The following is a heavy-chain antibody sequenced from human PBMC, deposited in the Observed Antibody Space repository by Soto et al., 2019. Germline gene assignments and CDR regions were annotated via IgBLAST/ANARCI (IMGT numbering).Heavy chain of an antibody. CDR2: ISYDGSNK. V-gene: IGHV3-30*18. J-gene: IGHJ4*02. D-gene: IGHD1-26*01. Sequence: QVQLVESGGGVVQPGRSLRLSCAASGFTFSSYGMHWVRQAPGKGLEWVAVISYDGSNKYYADSVKGRFTISRDNSKNTLYLQMNSLRAEDTAVYYCAKDWEWELRRFDHWGQGTLVTVSS. CDR3: AKDWEWELRRFDH. CDR1: GFTFSSYG.